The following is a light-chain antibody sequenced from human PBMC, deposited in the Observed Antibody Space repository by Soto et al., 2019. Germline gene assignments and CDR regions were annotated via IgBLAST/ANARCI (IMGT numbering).Light chain of an antibody. CDR2: EVT. Sequence: QSVRTQPASVSGSRGQSITISCFGRNTDVGQGKSVSWYQQGPGKAPKLLIFEVTNRPSGISSRFSGSRSGNTASLTISGLQPDDEGDYYCVSYTDTDTLVFGTGTKVTVL. CDR3: VSYTDTDTLV. J-gene: IGLJ1*01. CDR1: NTDVGQGKS. V-gene: IGLV2-14*01.